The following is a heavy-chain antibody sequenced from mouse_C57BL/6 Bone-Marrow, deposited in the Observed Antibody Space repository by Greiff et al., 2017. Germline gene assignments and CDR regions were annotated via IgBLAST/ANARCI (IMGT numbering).Heavy chain of an antibody. V-gene: IGHV5-15*01. D-gene: IGHD1-1*02. CDR3: ARQGLWYAMDY. Sequence: EVQLVESGGGLVQPGGSLKLSCAASGFTFSDYGMAWVRQAPRKGPEWVAFISNLAYSIYYADTVTGRFTISRENAKNTLYLEMSSLRAEDTAMYSCARQGLWYAMDYWGQGTSVTVSS. J-gene: IGHJ4*01. CDR1: GFTFSDYG. CDR2: ISNLAYSI.